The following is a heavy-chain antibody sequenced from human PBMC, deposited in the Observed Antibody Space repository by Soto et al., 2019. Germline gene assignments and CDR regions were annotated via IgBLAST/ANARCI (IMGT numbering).Heavy chain of an antibody. CDR1: GGSIGSGDYN. CDR3: ARDHRQLEPTVCFDP. D-gene: IGHD1-1*01. J-gene: IGHJ5*02. CDR2: IYYSGNT. Sequence: PSETLSLTCTVSGGSIGSGDYNWSWIRQPPGKGLEWIGYIYYSGNTYYNPTLKSRLTISLDTSKNQFSLNLRYVYAADTAVYFCARDHRQLEPTVCFDPWGQGTLVTVSS. V-gene: IGHV4-30-4*01.